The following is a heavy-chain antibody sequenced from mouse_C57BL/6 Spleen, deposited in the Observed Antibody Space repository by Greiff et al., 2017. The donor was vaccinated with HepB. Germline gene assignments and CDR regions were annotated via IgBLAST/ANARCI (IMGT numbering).Heavy chain of an antibody. D-gene: IGHD1-1*01. J-gene: IGHJ2*01. V-gene: IGHV7-3*01. CDR1: GFTFTDYY. CDR2: IRNKANGYTT. CDR3: ARFTTVVATDYFDY. Sequence: EVKLQESGGGLVQPGGSLSLSCAASGFTFTDYYMSWVRQPPGKALEWLGFIRNKANGYTTEYSASVKGRFTISRDNSQSILYLQMNALRAEDSATYYCARFTTVVATDYFDYWGQGTTLTVSS.